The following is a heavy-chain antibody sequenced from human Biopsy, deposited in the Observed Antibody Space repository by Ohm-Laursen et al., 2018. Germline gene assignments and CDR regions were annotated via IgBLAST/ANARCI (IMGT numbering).Heavy chain of an antibody. CDR1: GFTFHTYA. Sequence: GSLRLSCAASGFTFHTYAMNWVRQAPGKGLEWVAHIDVSDYSTYYADSVRGRFTISRDNSKQMVHLEINSLTADDTAVYYCVKQWGGYNFDSWGQGTLVTVSS. V-gene: IGHV3-23*01. CDR2: IDVSDYST. CDR3: VKQWGGYNFDS. J-gene: IGHJ5*01. D-gene: IGHD1-14*01.